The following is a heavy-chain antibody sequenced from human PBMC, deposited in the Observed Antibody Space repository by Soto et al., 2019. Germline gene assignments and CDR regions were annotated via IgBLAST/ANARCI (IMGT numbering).Heavy chain of an antibody. Sequence: QVQLVESGGGLVKPGGSLRLSCTGSGFIFSDYMTWIRQARGKGLEWVSYISGSGAYTKYADSVRGRFTISRDNAKNSLWLQINSLRAEDTAVYYCARSSGWRHVVGYKYGLDVWGQGTTVIVSS. D-gene: IGHD5-18*01. CDR1: GFIFSDY. CDR3: ARSSGWRHVVGYKYGLDV. J-gene: IGHJ6*02. V-gene: IGHV3-11*06. CDR2: ISGSGAYT.